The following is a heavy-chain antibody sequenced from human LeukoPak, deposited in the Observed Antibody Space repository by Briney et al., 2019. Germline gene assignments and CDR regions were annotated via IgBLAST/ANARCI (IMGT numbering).Heavy chain of an antibody. CDR2: MYYDGST. D-gene: IGHD1-26*01. CDR1: AGSIFSTTFY. CDR3: ARRSDSGSDDGEDYFDF. V-gene: IGHV4-39*01. Sequence: SETLSLTCSVSAGSIFSTTFYWGGIRQPPGKGLEWIGSMYYDGSTYYNPSLKSRVSISVDTSNNQFSLKLTSVTAADTAVYFCARRSDSGSDDGEDYFDFWGQGTLVTVSS. J-gene: IGHJ4*02.